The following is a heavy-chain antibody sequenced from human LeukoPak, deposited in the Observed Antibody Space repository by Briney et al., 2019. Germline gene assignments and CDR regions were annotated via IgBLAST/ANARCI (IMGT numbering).Heavy chain of an antibody. CDR2: IIPIFGTA. Sequence: GSSVKVSSKASGGTFSSYAISWVRQAPGQGLEWMGGIIPIFGTANYAQKFQGRVTITTDESTSTAYMELSSLRSEDTAVYYCARVHPADYDILTGYYDYWGQGTLVTVSS. CDR1: GGTFSSYA. D-gene: IGHD3-9*01. J-gene: IGHJ4*02. CDR3: ARVHPADYDILTGYYDY. V-gene: IGHV1-69*05.